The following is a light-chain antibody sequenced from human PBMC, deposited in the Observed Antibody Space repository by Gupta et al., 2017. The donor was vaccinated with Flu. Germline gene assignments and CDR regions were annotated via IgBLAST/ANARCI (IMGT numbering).Light chain of an antibody. Sequence: QSPLPQPASVSGSPGQSITISCTGTSTDIGRYNYVSWYQQHPGKAPKLIIYEARSRPSGISNRFSGSKSGNTASLTISGLQAEDEADYYCSSYTNSSTRLFGGGTKLTVL. CDR3: SSYTNSSTRL. J-gene: IGLJ2*01. CDR1: STDIGRYNY. CDR2: EAR. V-gene: IGLV2-14*01.